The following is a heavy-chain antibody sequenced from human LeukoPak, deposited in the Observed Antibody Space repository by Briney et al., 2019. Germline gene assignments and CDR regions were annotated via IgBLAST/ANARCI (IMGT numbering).Heavy chain of an antibody. J-gene: IGHJ4*02. CDR1: GLTFRTYA. CDR3: ARIQRVTRPYYFDY. D-gene: IGHD1-1*01. V-gene: IGHV4-39*07. Sequence: PGGSLRLSCAASGLTFRTYAMSWVRQPPGKGLEWIGSIYYSGSTYYNPSLKSRVTMSVDTSKNQFSLKLSSVTAADTAVYYCARIQRVTRPYYFDYWGQGTLVTVSS. CDR2: IYYSGST.